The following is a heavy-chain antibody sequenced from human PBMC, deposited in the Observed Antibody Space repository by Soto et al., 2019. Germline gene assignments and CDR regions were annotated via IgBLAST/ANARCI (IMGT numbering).Heavy chain of an antibody. V-gene: IGHV1-2*02. J-gene: IGHJ6*02. CDR1: GYTFTGYY. Sequence: GASVKVSCKASGYTFTGYYMHWVRQAPGQGLEWMGWNNPNSGGTNYAQKFQGRVTMTRDTSISTAYMELSRLRSDDTAVYYCAREEYSSSWGLRNYYYGMDVWGQGTTVTVSS. D-gene: IGHD6-13*01. CDR3: AREEYSSSWGLRNYYYGMDV. CDR2: NNPNSGGT.